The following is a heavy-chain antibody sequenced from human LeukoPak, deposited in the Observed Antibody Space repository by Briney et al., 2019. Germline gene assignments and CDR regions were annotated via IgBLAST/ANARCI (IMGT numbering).Heavy chain of an antibody. CDR3: ARIAAVSLDY. CDR1: GFTFNSYT. D-gene: IGHD6-13*01. Sequence: PGGSLRLSCAASGFTFNSYTMNWVRQAPGKGLEWVSSISSGSSSIDYADSVKGRFTISRDNAKNSLYLQMNSLRAEDTAVYYCARIAAVSLDYWGQGTLVTVSS. CDR2: ISSGSSSI. V-gene: IGHV3-21*01. J-gene: IGHJ4*02.